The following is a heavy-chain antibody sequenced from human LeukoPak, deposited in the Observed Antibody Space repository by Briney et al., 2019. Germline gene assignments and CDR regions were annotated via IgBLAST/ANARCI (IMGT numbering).Heavy chain of an antibody. J-gene: IGHJ4*02. CDR1: GFTFSGYG. D-gene: IGHD1-7*01. Sequence: PGGSLRLSCAASGFTFSGYGMHWVRQAPGKGLEWVAVIRPDGSHISYVDPVKGRFTISRDNSNNMLYLQMSSLRAEDTALYYCLREVDWKYAFDYWGRGTLVTVSS. V-gene: IGHV3-33*08. CDR2: IRPDGSHI. CDR3: LREVDWKYAFDY.